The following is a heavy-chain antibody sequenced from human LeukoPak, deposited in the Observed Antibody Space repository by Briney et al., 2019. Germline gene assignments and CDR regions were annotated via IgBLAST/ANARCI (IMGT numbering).Heavy chain of an antibody. J-gene: IGHJ4*02. V-gene: IGHV5-51*01. D-gene: IGHD5-18*01. CDR1: GYSLTSYW. CDR2: IYPGGSDT. Sequence: GESLKISCKGSGYSLTSYWIGWVRQMPGKGLEWMGIIYPGGSDTRYSPSFQGQVTISADKSISTAYLQWSSLKASDTAMYYCARVDTALTYYFDYWGQGTLVTVSS. CDR3: ARVDTALTYYFDY.